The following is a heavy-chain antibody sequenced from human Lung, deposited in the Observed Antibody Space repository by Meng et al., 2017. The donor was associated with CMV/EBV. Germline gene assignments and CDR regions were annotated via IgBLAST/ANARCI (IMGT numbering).Heavy chain of an antibody. J-gene: IGHJ4*02. CDR3: ARRGPQLYDY. V-gene: IGHV4-4*02. CDR2: IHHSGTT. CDR1: GDSIISSNW. D-gene: IGHD3-10*01. Sequence: SETLSLTCAVSGDSIISSNWWSWVRQPPGEGLEWIGEIHHSGTTNYNPSLKSRVTISVGKSKNQFSLKLTSVTAADTAFYYCARRGPQLYDYWGQGTLVTVSS.